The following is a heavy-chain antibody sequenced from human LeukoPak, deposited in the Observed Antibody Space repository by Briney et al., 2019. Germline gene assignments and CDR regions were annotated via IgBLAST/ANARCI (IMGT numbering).Heavy chain of an antibody. CDR1: GGSFSGYY. V-gene: IGHV4-34*01. J-gene: IGHJ4*02. Sequence: SETLSLTCAVYGGSFSGYYWSWIRQPPGKGLEWIGSIYYSGSTYYNPSLKSRVTISVDTSKNQFSLKLSSVTAADTAVYYCARHIVATITGVDYWGQGTLVTVSS. CDR2: IYYSGST. CDR3: ARHIVATITGVDY. D-gene: IGHD5-12*01.